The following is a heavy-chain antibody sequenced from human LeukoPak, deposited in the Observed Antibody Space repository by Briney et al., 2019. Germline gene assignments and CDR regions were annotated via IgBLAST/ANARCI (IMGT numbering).Heavy chain of an antibody. Sequence: GGSLRLSCAASGFTFSSYAMHWVRQAPGKGLEWVAVISYDGSYKYYADSVKGRFTISRDNSKNTLYLQMNSLRADDTAVYYCARDPYGSGSYYRNAKYVHHWGQGTLVTVSS. J-gene: IGHJ1*01. CDR3: ARDPYGSGSYYRNAKYVHH. V-gene: IGHV3-30*04. CDR2: ISYDGSYK. CDR1: GFTFSSYA. D-gene: IGHD3-10*01.